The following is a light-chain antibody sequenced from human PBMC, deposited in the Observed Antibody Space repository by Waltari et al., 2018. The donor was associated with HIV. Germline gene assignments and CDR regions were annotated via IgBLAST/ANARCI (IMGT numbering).Light chain of an antibody. CDR3: SSYTNINTVV. J-gene: IGLJ2*01. CDR2: EVT. Sequence: QSALTQPASVSGSPGQSITMSCTGATSDVGAYDYVSWYQQHPGKAPKLIIYEVTNRPSGVSNRFSGSKSGITASLTISGLQTEDDADYYCSSYTNINTVVFGGGTKLTVL. CDR1: TSDVGAYDY. V-gene: IGLV2-14*01.